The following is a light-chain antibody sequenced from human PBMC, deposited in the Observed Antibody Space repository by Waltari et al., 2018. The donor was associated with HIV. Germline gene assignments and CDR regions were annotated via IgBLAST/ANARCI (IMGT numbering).Light chain of an antibody. V-gene: IGLV2-8*01. J-gene: IGLJ2*01. Sequence: QSALTQPPSASGSPGQSLTIPCTGTSSDIGCYNYVSWSQQHPGKAPKLIMTEVTNRPSGVPDRFSGSKSGNTASLTVSGLQAEDEAHYYCSSYAPTNNFYVLFGGGTALTVL. CDR3: SSYAPTNNFYVL. CDR1: SSDIGCYNY. CDR2: EVT.